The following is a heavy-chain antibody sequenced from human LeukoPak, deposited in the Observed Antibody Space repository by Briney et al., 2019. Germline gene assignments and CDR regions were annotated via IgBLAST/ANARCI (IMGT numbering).Heavy chain of an antibody. V-gene: IGHV1-8*01. Sequence: ASVKVPCKASGYTFTSYDINWVRQATGQGLEWMGWMNPNSGNTGYAQKFQGRVTMTRNTSISTAYMELSSLRSEDTAVYYCAREYGDYYYYYGMDVWGQGTTVTVSS. CDR2: MNPNSGNT. J-gene: IGHJ6*02. CDR1: GYTFTSYD. D-gene: IGHD4-17*01. CDR3: AREYGDYYYYYGMDV.